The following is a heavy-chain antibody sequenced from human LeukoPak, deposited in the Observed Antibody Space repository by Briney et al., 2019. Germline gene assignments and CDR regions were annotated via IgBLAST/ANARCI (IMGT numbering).Heavy chain of an antibody. CDR3: ARRGTNSWYSGTTSGWFDP. CDR1: GGSISSHY. CDR2: IYYSGST. V-gene: IGHV4-59*08. J-gene: IGHJ5*02. D-gene: IGHD1-1*01. Sequence: PSETLSLTCTVSGGSISSHYWSWIRQPPGKGLEWIGYIYYSGSTNYNPSLKSRVTISVDTSKNQFSLKLSSVTAADTAVYYCARRGTNSWYSGTTSGWFDPWGQGTLVTVSS.